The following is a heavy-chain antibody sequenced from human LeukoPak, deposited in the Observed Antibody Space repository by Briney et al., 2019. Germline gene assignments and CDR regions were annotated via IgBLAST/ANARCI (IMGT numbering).Heavy chain of an antibody. D-gene: IGHD6-19*01. CDR2: INPSGGST. Sequence: GASVKVSCKASGYTFTSYYMHWVRQAPGQGLEWTGIINPSGGSTSYAQKFQGRVTMTRDTSTSTVYTELSSLRSEDTAVYYCARAPLYSSGWYARYYFDYWGQGTLVTVSS. CDR1: GYTFTSYY. J-gene: IGHJ4*02. V-gene: IGHV1-46*01. CDR3: ARAPLYSSGWYARYYFDY.